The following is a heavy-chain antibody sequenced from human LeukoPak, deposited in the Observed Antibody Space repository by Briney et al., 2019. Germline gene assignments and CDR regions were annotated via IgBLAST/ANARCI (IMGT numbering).Heavy chain of an antibody. V-gene: IGHV1-2*02. CDR2: INPDSGFT. D-gene: IGHD3-16*01. CDR1: GYNFIDDY. Sequence: ASVKVSCKTSGYNFIDDYIHWVRQAPGQGLEFMGWINPDSGFTNYTQKFKGRVTMTRDTSISTAYMELSSLRSEDTAVYYCATPGDFDYWGQGTLVTVSS. CDR3: ATPGDFDY. J-gene: IGHJ4*02.